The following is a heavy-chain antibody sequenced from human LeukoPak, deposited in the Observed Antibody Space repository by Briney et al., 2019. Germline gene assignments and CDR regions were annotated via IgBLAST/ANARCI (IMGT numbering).Heavy chain of an antibody. CDR2: IFYTGST. CDR3: ARQTGSGLFSLP. J-gene: IGHJ4*02. Sequence: SETLSLTCTVSGGSISSSNYYWAWIRQPPGKGLEWIANIFYTGSTYYNASLKSRVTISVDTSKNQFSLKLSSVTAADTAVYYCARQTGSGLFSLPGGQGTLVTVSS. CDR1: GGSISSSNYY. D-gene: IGHD3-10*01. V-gene: IGHV4-39*01.